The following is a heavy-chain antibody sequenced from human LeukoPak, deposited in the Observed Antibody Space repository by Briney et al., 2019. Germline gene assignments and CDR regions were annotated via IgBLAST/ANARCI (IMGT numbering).Heavy chain of an antibody. J-gene: IGHJ6*03. Sequence: ASVKVSCKASGYTFTNHSINWVRQAPGQGLQYMGWIDTSTGNPTYAQAFTGRIVLSLDTSVSTAYLQIRSLKAEDTAVYFCARRSMVQHMDVWGKGTTVIVSS. CDR3: ARRSMVQHMDV. V-gene: IGHV7-4-1*02. CDR2: IDTSTGNP. CDR1: GYTFTNHS. D-gene: IGHD3-10*01.